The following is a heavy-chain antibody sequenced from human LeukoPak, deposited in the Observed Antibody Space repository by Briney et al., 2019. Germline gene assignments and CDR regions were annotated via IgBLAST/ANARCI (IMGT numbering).Heavy chain of an antibody. CDR3: ARDPAFFGGYYPKYFRH. Sequence: PGGSLRLSCAASGFTSYSVRMEWLRQAPGKGLVWVSRIKSDGSTRYADSVKGRFTISRDNAKNTVSLQMNSLRAEDTGVYYCARDPAFFGGYYPKYFRHWGQGTLVTVSP. CDR1: GFTSYSVR. D-gene: IGHD3-22*01. J-gene: IGHJ1*01. V-gene: IGHV3-74*01. CDR2: IKSDGST.